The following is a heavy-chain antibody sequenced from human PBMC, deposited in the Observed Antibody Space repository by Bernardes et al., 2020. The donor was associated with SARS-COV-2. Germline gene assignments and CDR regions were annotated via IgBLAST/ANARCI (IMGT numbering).Heavy chain of an antibody. Sequence: GSLRLSCAASGFTFSSYWMTWVRQAPGMGLEWVANINQDESEKYYLDSVKGRFTISRDNAKNSLYLQMNSLRPEDTAFYYCARDFGGGENDYWGQGTLVTVSS. J-gene: IGHJ4*02. CDR2: INQDESEK. D-gene: IGHD3-3*01. V-gene: IGHV3-7*03. CDR3: ARDFGGGENDY. CDR1: GFTFSSYW.